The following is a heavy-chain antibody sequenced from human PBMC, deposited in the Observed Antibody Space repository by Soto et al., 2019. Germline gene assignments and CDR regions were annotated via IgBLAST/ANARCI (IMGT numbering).Heavy chain of an antibody. V-gene: IGHV4-59*08. D-gene: IGHD2-2*01. Sequence: QVQLQESGPGLVKPSETLSLTCTVSGGSINSYYWSWIRQPPGKGLEWIGYIYYSGTTNYNPSLKSRFTISVDTSKKQFSLKLSSVTAADTAVYYCAKHESAAAFWYFDLWGRGTLVTVSS. CDR1: GGSINSYY. J-gene: IGHJ2*01. CDR3: AKHESAAAFWYFDL. CDR2: IYYSGTT.